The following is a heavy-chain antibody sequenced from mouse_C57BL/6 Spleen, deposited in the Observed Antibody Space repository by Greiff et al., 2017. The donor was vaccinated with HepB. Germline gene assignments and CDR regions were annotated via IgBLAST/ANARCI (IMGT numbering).Heavy chain of an antibody. V-gene: IGHV2-5*01. J-gene: IGHJ1*03. CDR3: AKGGYSNHWYFDV. CDR2: IWRGGST. Sequence: QVQLQQSGPGLVQPSQSLSITCTVSGFSLTSYGVHWVRQSPGKGLEWLGVIWRGGSTDYNAAFMSRLSITKDNSKSQVFFKMNSLQADDTAIYYCAKGGYSNHWYFDVWGTGTTVTVSS. D-gene: IGHD2-5*01. CDR1: GFSLTSYG.